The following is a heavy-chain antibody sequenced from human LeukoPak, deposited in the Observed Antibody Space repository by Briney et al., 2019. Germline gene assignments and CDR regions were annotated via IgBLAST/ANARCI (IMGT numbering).Heavy chain of an antibody. Sequence: GGSLRLSCAASGFTFNSYAMNWVRQAPGKGLEWVSVISGSGAYTDYADSVKGRFTISRDNAKNSLYLQMNSLRAEDTAVYYCARDLYYDILTGYFDYWGQGTLVTVSS. CDR2: ISGSGAYT. J-gene: IGHJ4*02. CDR3: ARDLYYDILTGYFDY. V-gene: IGHV3-21*01. CDR1: GFTFNSYA. D-gene: IGHD3-9*01.